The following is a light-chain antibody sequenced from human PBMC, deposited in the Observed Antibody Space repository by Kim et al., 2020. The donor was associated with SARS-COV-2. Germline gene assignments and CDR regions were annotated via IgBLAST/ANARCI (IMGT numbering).Light chain of an antibody. Sequence: VSPGERATLSCRASQSVSSNLAWYQQKPGQAPRLLIYGASTRATGIPTGFSGSGSETEFTLTISSLHSEDFAVYFCQQYDTWPRTFGQGTKVDIK. CDR3: QQYDTWPRT. V-gene: IGKV3-15*01. CDR1: QSVSSN. J-gene: IGKJ1*01. CDR2: GAS.